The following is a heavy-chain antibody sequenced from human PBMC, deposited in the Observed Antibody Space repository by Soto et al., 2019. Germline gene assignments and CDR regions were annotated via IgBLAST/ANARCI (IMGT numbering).Heavy chain of an antibody. J-gene: IGHJ4*02. CDR1: GYTVTSSG. Sequence: GASVEIASKASGYTVTSSGVTVLRKAPGQGLEWMGWISAYNGNTNYAQKLQGRVTMTTDTSTSTAYMELRSLRSDDTAVYYCARVLVGANWYFDSWGQGTLVTVSS. CDR2: ISAYNGNT. CDR3: ARVLVGANWYFDS. D-gene: IGHD1-26*01. V-gene: IGHV1-18*01.